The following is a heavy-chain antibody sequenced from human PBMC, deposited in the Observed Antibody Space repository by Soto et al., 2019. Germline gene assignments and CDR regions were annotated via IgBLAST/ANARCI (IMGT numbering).Heavy chain of an antibody. Sequence: GGSLRLSCTASEFTFRNHGMHWIRQSPGKGLEWLAVIWYDGSEKYYADSVKGRFTISRDNSKNTLYLQMNSLKVEDTAIYYCARWSNNKVVDPWGQGTVVTVS. CDR3: ARWSNNKVVDP. D-gene: IGHD1-1*01. J-gene: IGHJ5*02. CDR1: EFTFRNHG. CDR2: IWYDGSEK. V-gene: IGHV3-33*08.